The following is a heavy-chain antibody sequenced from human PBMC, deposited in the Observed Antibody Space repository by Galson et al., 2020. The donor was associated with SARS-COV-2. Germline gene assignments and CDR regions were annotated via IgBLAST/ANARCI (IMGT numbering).Heavy chain of an antibody. Sequence: PGGSLRLSCGASGFTFSSYEMNWVRQAPGKGLEWVSYISRSGSTKYYADSVKGRFTISRDNAKNSLYLQMKSLRAEDTAVYYCARDGVGATTMEDYFDYWGQGTLVTVSS. CDR1: GFTFSSYE. D-gene: IGHD1-26*01. V-gene: IGHV3-48*03. CDR3: ARDGVGATTMEDYFDY. J-gene: IGHJ4*02. CDR2: ISRSGSTK.